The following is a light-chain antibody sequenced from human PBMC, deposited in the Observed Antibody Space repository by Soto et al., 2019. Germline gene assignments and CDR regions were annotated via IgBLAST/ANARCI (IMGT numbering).Light chain of an antibody. CDR2: DAS. Sequence: EIVLTQSPATLSLSPGERVTLSCRASQSVSSNLAWYQQKPGQAPRLLIHDASNRATGIPARFSGSGSGTDFTLTISSLEPEDFAVYYCQQRSNWPITFGQGTRLEIK. CDR1: QSVSSN. V-gene: IGKV3-11*01. J-gene: IGKJ5*01. CDR3: QQRSNWPIT.